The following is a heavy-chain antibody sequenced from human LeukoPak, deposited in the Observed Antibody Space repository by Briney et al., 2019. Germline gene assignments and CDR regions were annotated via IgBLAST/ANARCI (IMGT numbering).Heavy chain of an antibody. V-gene: IGHV1-8*01. D-gene: IGHD2-2*01. Sequence: ASVKVSCKASGYTFTSYDINWVRQATGQGLEWMGWMNPNSSNTGYAQKFQGRVTMTRNTSISTAYMELSSLRSEDTAVYYCAKTNLGYCSSTSCYDYYYYMDVWGKGTTVTVSS. CDR2: MNPNSSNT. CDR3: AKTNLGYCSSTSCYDYYYYMDV. CDR1: GYTFTSYD. J-gene: IGHJ6*03.